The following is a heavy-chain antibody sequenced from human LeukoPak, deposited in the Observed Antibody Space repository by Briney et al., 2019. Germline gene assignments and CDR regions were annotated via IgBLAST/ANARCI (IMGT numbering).Heavy chain of an antibody. J-gene: IGHJ4*02. CDR1: GGSISSYY. CDR3: ARVDDYGSGSYDY. V-gene: IGHV4-4*07. Sequence: SETLSLTCTVSGGSISSYYWSWIRQLAGKGLEWIGRIYPRGSTSYNPSLKSRVTMSVDTSKNQFSLNVSSVTAADTAVYYCARVDDYGSGSYDYWGQGTLVTVSS. CDR2: IYPRGST. D-gene: IGHD3-10*01.